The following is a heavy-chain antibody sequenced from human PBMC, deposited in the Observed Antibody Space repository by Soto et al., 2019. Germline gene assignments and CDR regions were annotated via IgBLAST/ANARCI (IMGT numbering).Heavy chain of an antibody. CDR3: ARVPPLGELSWGAFDI. CDR1: GGTFSSYT. J-gene: IGHJ3*02. CDR2: IIPILGIA. Sequence: QVQLVQSGAEVKKPGSSVKVSCKASGGTFSSYTISWVRQAPGQELEWMGRIIPILGIANYAQKFQGRVTLTADKSTSTAYMELSSLRSEDTAVYYCARVPPLGELSWGAFDIWGQGTMVTVSS. D-gene: IGHD3-16*02. V-gene: IGHV1-69*02.